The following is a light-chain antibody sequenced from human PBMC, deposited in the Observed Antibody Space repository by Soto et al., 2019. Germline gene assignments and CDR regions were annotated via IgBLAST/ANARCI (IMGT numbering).Light chain of an antibody. CDR3: LQTIRLPYT. CDR1: QTLLRSDGKNY. CDR2: EVS. V-gene: IGKV2D-29*01. J-gene: IGKJ2*01. Sequence: DIVMTQTPLSLSVTPGQPASISCKSSQTLLRSDGKNYMYWYLQKPGQPPQLLISEVSNRFSGVPEKFSGSGSGTDFTLKISRVEAEDVGVYYCLQTIRLPYTFGQWTKLEI.